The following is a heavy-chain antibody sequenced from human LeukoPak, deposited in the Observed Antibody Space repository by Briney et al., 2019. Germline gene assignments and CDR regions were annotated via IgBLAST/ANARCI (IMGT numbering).Heavy chain of an antibody. CDR2: ISGSGSST. Sequence: PGGSLRLSCAASGFTFSSYSMNWVRQAPGKGLEWVSAISGSGSSTYYANSVKGRFTISRDNSKNTLYLQVNSLRAEDTAVYYCASHCSGGSCYFWGQGTLVSVSS. CDR3: ASHCSGGSCYF. J-gene: IGHJ4*02. D-gene: IGHD2-15*01. V-gene: IGHV3-23*01. CDR1: GFTFSSYS.